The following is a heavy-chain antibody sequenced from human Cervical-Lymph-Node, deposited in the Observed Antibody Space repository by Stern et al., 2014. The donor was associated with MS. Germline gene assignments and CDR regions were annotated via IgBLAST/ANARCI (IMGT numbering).Heavy chain of an antibody. Sequence: VQLVQSGAEVKMPGESLKISCRGSGYIFANYWIPWVRQNPGKGLEWMGIILPVESRFTYSPPYQVQVTISADKSISTAYLQWTSLKDSDTAIYYCARHNCYDTWGRGTLVTVSS. CDR3: ARHNCYDT. J-gene: IGHJ5*02. D-gene: IGHD2-15*01. CDR1: GYIFANYW. V-gene: IGHV5-51*01. CDR2: ILPVESRF.